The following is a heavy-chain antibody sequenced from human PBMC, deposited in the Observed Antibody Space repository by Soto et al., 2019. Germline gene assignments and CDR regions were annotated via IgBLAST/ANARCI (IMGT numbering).Heavy chain of an antibody. V-gene: IGHV1-2*02. CDR2: INTKLGDT. CDR1: GYTFTAYY. Sequence: QVQLVQSGAEVKEPGDSVRVSCEASGYTFTAYYIHWVRQIPGQGLEWMGWINTKLGDTTYAQDLQGRVTMTRDRSISTVYMELSRLTSDDTAIYYCARNMDYFYGPGSGNGHGVWGQGTTVTVFS. D-gene: IGHD2-15*01. J-gene: IGHJ6*02. CDR3: ARNMDYFYGPGSGNGHGV.